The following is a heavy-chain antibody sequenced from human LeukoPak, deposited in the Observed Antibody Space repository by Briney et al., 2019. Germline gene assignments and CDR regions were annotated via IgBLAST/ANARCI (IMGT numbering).Heavy chain of an antibody. J-gene: IGHJ4*02. CDR3: ARDFGRGYYDSSGSLDY. V-gene: IGHV3-7*01. CDR1: GFTFSSYW. D-gene: IGHD3-22*01. CDR2: IKQDGSEK. Sequence: GGSLRLSCAASGFTFSSYWMSWVRQAPGKGLVWVATIKQDGSEKYYVDSVKGRFTISRDNAKNSLYLQMNSLRAEDTAVYYCARDFGRGYYDSSGSLDYWGQGTLVTVSS.